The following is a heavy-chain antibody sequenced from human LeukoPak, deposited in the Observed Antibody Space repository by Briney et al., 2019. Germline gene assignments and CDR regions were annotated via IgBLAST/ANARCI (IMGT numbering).Heavy chain of an antibody. CDR2: ISAYNGNT. V-gene: IGHV1-18*01. Sequence: ASVKVSCKASGYTFTSYGISWVRQAPGQGLEWMGWISAYNGNTNYVQKLQGRVTMTTDTSTSTAYMELRSLRSDDTAVYYCARTGYCSGGSCLTSYYYYYYMDVWGKGTTVTVSS. D-gene: IGHD2-15*01. J-gene: IGHJ6*03. CDR3: ARTGYCSGGSCLTSYYYYYYMDV. CDR1: GYTFTSYG.